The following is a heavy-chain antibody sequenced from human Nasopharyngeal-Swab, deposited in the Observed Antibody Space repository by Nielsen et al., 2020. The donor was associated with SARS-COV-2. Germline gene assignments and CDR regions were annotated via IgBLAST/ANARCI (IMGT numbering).Heavy chain of an antibody. CDR3: ARDQIGDSSGYDFDY. CDR1: GYTFTSYG. D-gene: IGHD3-22*01. J-gene: IGHJ4*02. V-gene: IGHV1-46*01. CDR2: INPSGGST. Sequence: ASVKVSCKASGYTFTSYGISWVRQAPGQGLEWMGIINPSGGSTSYAQKFQGRVTMTRDTSTSTVYMELSSLRSEDTAVYYCARDQIGDSSGYDFDYWGQGTPVTVSS.